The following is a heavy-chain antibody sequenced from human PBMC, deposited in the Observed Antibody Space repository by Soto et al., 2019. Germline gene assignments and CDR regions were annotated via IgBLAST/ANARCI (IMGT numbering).Heavy chain of an antibody. CDR2: IYYSGST. CDR1: GGSISSGGYY. V-gene: IGHV4-31*03. Sequence: PSETLSLTCTASGGSISSGGYYWSWIRQHPGKGLEWIGYIYYSGSTYYNPSLKSRVTISVDTSKNQFSLKLSSVTAADTAVYYCARGRRQGGDWFDPWGQGTLVTVPS. D-gene: IGHD3-16*01. J-gene: IGHJ5*02. CDR3: ARGRRQGGDWFDP.